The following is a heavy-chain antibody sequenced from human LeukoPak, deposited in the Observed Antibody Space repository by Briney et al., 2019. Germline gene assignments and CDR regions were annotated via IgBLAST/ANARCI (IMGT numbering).Heavy chain of an antibody. CDR1: GYTLTELS. J-gene: IGHJ6*02. V-gene: IGHV1-24*01. CDR3: AAHSYCSSTSCDYYYYGMDV. CDR2: FDPEGGET. D-gene: IGHD2-2*01. Sequence: ASVKVSCKVSGYTLTELSMHWVRQAPGKGLEWMGGFDPEGGETIYAQKFQGRVTMTEDTSTDTAYMELSSLRSDDTAVYYCAAHSYCSSTSCDYYYYGMDVWGQGTTVTVSS.